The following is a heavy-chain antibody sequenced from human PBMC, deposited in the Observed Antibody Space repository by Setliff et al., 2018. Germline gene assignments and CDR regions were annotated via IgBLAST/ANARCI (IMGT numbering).Heavy chain of an antibody. CDR1: GGSFSGYY. CDR2: INHSGRT. D-gene: IGHD2-21*01. J-gene: IGHJ6*02. V-gene: IGHV4-34*01. CDR3: ARVSIAAPSYYGMDV. Sequence: PSETLSLTCAVYGGSFSGYYWSWIRQPPGKGLEWIGEINHSGRTNYNPPLKSRVTISIDKSNNLFSLELTSVTAADSAVYYCARVSIAAPSYYGMDVWGRGTTVTVSS.